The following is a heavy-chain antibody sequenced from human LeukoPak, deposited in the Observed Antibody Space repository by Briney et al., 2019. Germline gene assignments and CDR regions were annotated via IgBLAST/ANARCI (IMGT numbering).Heavy chain of an antibody. Sequence: GGSLSLSCAANRFTFSSYAMSWVRQAPGKGVEWVSGISGSGGSTYYAVSVKGRFTISRDNSKNTLYLQMNGLRAEDTALYYCAKDVGFLEWLVCFDYWGQGTLVTVSS. D-gene: IGHD3-3*01. J-gene: IGHJ4*02. V-gene: IGHV3-23*01. CDR2: ISGSGGST. CDR3: AKDVGFLEWLVCFDY. CDR1: RFTFSSYA.